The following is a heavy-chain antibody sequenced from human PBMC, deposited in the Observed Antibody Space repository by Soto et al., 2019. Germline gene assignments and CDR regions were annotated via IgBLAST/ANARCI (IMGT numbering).Heavy chain of an antibody. V-gene: IGHV1-8*01. J-gene: IGHJ6*02. Sequence: ASVKVSCKASGYTFTSYDINWVRQATGQGLEWMGWMNPNSGNTGYAQKFQGRVTMTRNTSISTAYMELSSLRSEDTAVYYCASLGYCISTSCFPGENYYYYGMDVWGQGTTVTVSS. D-gene: IGHD2-2*01. CDR2: MNPNSGNT. CDR3: ASLGYCISTSCFPGENYYYYGMDV. CDR1: GYTFTSYD.